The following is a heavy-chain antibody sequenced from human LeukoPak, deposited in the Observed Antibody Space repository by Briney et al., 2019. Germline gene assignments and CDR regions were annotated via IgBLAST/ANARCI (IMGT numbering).Heavy chain of an antibody. D-gene: IGHD2-21*02. Sequence: SETLSLTCTVSGGSISSYYWSWIRQPPGKGLEWIGYIYYSGSTNYNPSLKSRVTISVDTSKNQFSLKLSSVTAADTAVYYCARVTASNYYYYGMDVWGQRTTVTLSS. CDR2: IYYSGST. CDR3: ARVTASNYYYYGMDV. CDR1: GGSISSYY. J-gene: IGHJ6*02. V-gene: IGHV4-59*01.